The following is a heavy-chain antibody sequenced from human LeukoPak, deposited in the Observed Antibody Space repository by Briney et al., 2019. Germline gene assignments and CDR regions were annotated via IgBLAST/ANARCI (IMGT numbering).Heavy chain of an antibody. CDR1: GDSISTSNSY. D-gene: IGHD6-13*01. CDR3: AREGSSWYSHYMDV. Sequence: PSETLSLTYTVSGDSISTSNSYWGWIRQPPGKGLEWIGSIYYSGSTYYNPSLKSRVTISVDTSKNQFSLKLSSVTAADTAVYYCAREGSSWYSHYMDVWGKGTTVTVSS. V-gene: IGHV4-39*07. J-gene: IGHJ6*03. CDR2: IYYSGST.